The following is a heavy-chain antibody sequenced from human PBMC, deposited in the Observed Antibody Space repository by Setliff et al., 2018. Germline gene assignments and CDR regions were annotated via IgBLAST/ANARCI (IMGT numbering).Heavy chain of an antibody. CDR1: GGSFSGYY. J-gene: IGHJ4*02. Sequence: SETLSLTCAVYGGSFSGYYWSWIRQPPGKRLEWIGEIIHSGSTNYNPSLKSRVTISMDTSKNQFSLKVPSVTAADTAMYYCARSFSRSGKFLLDYWGQGALVTVSS. CDR2: IIHSGST. CDR3: ARSFSRSGKFLLDY. V-gene: IGHV4-34*12. D-gene: IGHD1-26*01.